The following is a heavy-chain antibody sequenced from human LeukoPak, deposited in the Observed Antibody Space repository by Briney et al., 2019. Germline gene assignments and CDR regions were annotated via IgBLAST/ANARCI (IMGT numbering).Heavy chain of an antibody. CDR3: ASEQRGGAFHI. CDR2: ISSSGTVI. CDR1: RFTFSTYE. D-gene: IGHD3-16*01. J-gene: IGHJ3*02. V-gene: IGHV3-48*03. Sequence: GGSLRLSCAASRFTFSTYEMNWVRQAPGKGLEWVSYISSSGTVIYYADSVKGRFTLSRDNAKNSLYLQMNSLRAEDTAVYYCASEQRGGAFHIWGQGTMVTVSS.